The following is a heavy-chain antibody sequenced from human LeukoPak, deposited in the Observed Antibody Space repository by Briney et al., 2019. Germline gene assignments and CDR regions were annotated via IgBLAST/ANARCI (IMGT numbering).Heavy chain of an antibody. D-gene: IGHD5-12*01. J-gene: IGHJ4*02. Sequence: GGSLRLACAASGFTFTDYGIHWVRQAPGKGLEWVAFIRYDGSNKYYADSVKGRFTISRDNSKNTLYLQMNSLRAEDTAVYYCAKDLWGYKGYWGQGTLVTVSS. CDR3: AKDLWGYKGY. CDR1: GFTFTDYG. CDR2: IRYDGSNK. V-gene: IGHV3-30*02.